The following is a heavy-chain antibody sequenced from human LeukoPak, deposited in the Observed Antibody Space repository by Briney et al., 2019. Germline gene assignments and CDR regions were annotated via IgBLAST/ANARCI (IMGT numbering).Heavy chain of an antibody. V-gene: IGHV4-34*01. J-gene: IGHJ4*02. CDR1: GGSFSGYY. Sequence: SETLSLTCAVYGGSFSGYYWSWIRQPPGKGLEWIGEINHSGSTNYNPSLKSRVTMSVDTSKNQFSLKLSSVTAADTAVYYCARGQRYCSSTSCYTARCYFDYWGQGTLVTVSS. CDR3: ARGQRYCSSTSCYTARCYFDY. CDR2: INHSGST. D-gene: IGHD2-2*02.